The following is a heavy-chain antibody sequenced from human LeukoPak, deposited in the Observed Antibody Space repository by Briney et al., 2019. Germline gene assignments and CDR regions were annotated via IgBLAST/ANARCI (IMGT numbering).Heavy chain of an antibody. Sequence: NPSETLSLTCTVCGGSISSGSYYWSWIRQPAGKGLEWIGRIYTSGSTNYNPSLKSRVTISVDTSKNQFSLKLSSVTAADTAVYYCARDHCSSTSCYYGVDYWGQGTLVTVSS. V-gene: IGHV4-61*02. CDR2: IYTSGST. D-gene: IGHD2-2*01. CDR1: GGSISSGSYY. CDR3: ARDHCSSTSCYYGVDY. J-gene: IGHJ4*02.